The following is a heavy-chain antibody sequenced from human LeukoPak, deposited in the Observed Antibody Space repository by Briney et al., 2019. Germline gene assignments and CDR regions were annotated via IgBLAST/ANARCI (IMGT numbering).Heavy chain of an antibody. CDR2: ISSSSSTI. J-gene: IGHJ6*02. CDR1: GFTFSSYS. CDR3: ARRERVTYYDFWSGYMNYYYGMDV. V-gene: IGHV3-48*01. Sequence: GGSLRLSCAASGFTFSSYSMNWVRQAPGKGLEWVSYISSSSSTIYYADSVKGRFTISRDNAKNSLYLQMNSLRAEDTAVYYCARRERVTYYDFWSGYMNYYYGMDVWGQGTTVTVSS. D-gene: IGHD3-3*01.